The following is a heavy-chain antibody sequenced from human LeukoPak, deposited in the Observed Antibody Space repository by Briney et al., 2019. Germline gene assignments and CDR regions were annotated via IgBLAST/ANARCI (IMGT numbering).Heavy chain of an antibody. CDR2: ISGSDGRL. Sequence: PGGSLRLSCAASGFTFSSYAMSWVRQAPGKGLEWVSAISGSDGRLFYADSVKGRFTISRDNSKNTLHLQMNSLRAEDTAVYYCAKGQRYSSGTDYWGQGTLVTVSS. J-gene: IGHJ4*02. CDR3: AKGQRYSSGTDY. V-gene: IGHV3-23*01. D-gene: IGHD6-19*01. CDR1: GFTFSSYA.